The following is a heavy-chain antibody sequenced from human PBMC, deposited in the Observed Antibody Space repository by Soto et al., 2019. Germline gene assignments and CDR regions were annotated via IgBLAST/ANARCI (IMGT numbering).Heavy chain of an antibody. CDR2: ISGSGGST. CDR3: AKGGAFGLVRHHYYGLDV. Sequence: PGGSLRLSCAASGFTFSTYAMNWVRQAPGKGLEWVSAISGSGGSTYYADSVKGRFTISRDSSKNMLYLQMYSLRAEDTAVYYCAKGGAFGLVRHHYYGLDVWGQGTTVTVSS. D-gene: IGHD3-3*01. CDR1: GFTFSTYA. J-gene: IGHJ6*02. V-gene: IGHV3-23*01.